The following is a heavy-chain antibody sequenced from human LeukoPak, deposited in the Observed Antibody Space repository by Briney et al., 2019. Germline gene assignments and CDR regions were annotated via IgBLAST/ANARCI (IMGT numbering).Heavy chain of an antibody. D-gene: IGHD5-18*01. CDR3: AKVGGYSYGYPFDY. V-gene: IGHV3-23*01. Sequence: SGGSLRLSCAASGFTFSTYAMSWVRQAPGKGLEWVSCISGSGGTTYYADSVKGRFTISRDNSKNTLYLQMNSLRAGDTAVYYCAKVGGYSYGYPFDYWGQGTLVTVSS. CDR2: ISGSGGTT. CDR1: GFTFSTYA. J-gene: IGHJ4*02.